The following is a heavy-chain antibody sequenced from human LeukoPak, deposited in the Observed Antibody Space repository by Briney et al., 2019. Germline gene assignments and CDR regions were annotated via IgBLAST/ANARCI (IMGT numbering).Heavy chain of an antibody. J-gene: IGHJ4*02. V-gene: IGHV3-23*01. CDR2: TSSSDPGT. D-gene: IGHD2-15*01. CDR3: ARAPVTSCRGAFCYPFDY. Sequence: TGGSLRLSCAASGFPLSSYAMSWVRQGPGKGLEWVAATSSSDPGTYHADSVRGRFTISRDNSKNTLYLQMNRLRVEDAAVYYCARAPVTSCRGAFCYPFDYWGQGTLVTVSS. CDR1: GFPLSSYA.